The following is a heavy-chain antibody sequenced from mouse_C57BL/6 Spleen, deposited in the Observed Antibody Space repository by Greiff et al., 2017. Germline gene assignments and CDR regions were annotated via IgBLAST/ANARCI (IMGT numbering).Heavy chain of an antibody. CDR3: ERHGDWGADY. J-gene: IGHJ2*01. CDR1: GFTFSSYG. D-gene: IGHD2-13*01. V-gene: IGHV5-6*01. CDR2: ISSGGSST. Sequence: EVQLQESGGDLVKPGGSLKLSCAASGFTFSSYGMSWVRQTPDKRLEWVATISSGGSSTYYPDSVKGRFTISRDNAKNTLYLQMSSLKSEDTAMYYGERHGDWGADYRGQGTTLTVAS.